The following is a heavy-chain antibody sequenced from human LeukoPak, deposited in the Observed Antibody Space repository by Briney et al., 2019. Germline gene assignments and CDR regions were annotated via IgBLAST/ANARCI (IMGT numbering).Heavy chain of an antibody. D-gene: IGHD2-15*01. CDR1: GYTFTSYA. Sequence: GASVKASCKASGYTFTSYAMHWVRQAPGQRLEWMGWINAGNGNTKYSQKFQGRVTITRDTSASTAYMELSSLRSEDTAVYYCARGDCSGGSCLAFDYWGQGTLVTVSS. CDR2: INAGNGNT. CDR3: ARGDCSGGSCLAFDY. J-gene: IGHJ4*02. V-gene: IGHV1-3*01.